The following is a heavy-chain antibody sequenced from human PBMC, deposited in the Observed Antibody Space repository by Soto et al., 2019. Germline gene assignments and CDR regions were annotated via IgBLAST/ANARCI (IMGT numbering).Heavy chain of an antibody. D-gene: IGHD6-13*01. Sequence: QLQLQESGPGLVKPWETLSLTCTVSGGAISSNSYYWVWIRQPPGKVLDWIGRGDYSGHTYYNPSSNTRGTILVDTSKKQFSLKLSPVTAADTAVYYCARKVPLPAGIAAHGFCAHWGQVTLVTVSS. CDR2: GDYSGHT. CDR3: ARKVPLPAGIAAHGFCAH. V-gene: IGHV4-39*01. CDR1: GGAISSNSYY. J-gene: IGHJ4*02.